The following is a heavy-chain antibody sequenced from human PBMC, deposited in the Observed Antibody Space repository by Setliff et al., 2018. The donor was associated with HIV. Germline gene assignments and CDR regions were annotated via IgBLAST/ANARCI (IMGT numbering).Heavy chain of an antibody. V-gene: IGHV3-15*01. CDR1: GFTFSNAW. Sequence: GGSLRLSCVASGFTFSNAWMSWVRQAPGKGLEWLGRIKSITDGGAVDYAAPVQGRFSISRDDSQSIAYLQMDSLKTEDTGVYYCTCFDYGDYWGQGTLVTVSS. CDR3: TCFDYGDY. J-gene: IGHJ4*02. D-gene: IGHD2-21*01. CDR2: IKSITDGGAV.